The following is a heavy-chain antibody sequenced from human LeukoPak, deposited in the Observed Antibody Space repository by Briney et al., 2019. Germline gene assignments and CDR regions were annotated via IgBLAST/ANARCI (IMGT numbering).Heavy chain of an antibody. D-gene: IGHD5-12*01. J-gene: IGHJ6*03. CDR2: MNPNSGNT. CDR1: GYTFTSYD. V-gene: IGHV1-8*01. Sequence: ASVKVFCKASGYTFTSYDINWVRQATGQGLEWMGWMNPNSGNTGYAQKFQGRVTMTRNTSISTAYMELSSLRSEDTAVYYCARGYSGYDSSDYYYYYMDVWGKGTTVTVSS. CDR3: ARGYSGYDSSDYYYYYMDV.